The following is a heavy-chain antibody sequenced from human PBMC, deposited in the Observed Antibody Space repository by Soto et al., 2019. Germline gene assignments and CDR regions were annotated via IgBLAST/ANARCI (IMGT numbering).Heavy chain of an antibody. CDR2: IHPHSGAT. D-gene: IGHD2-8*01. CDR3: VREGVGPTYGWFDP. CDR1: GYTFTGNY. Sequence: QVQLVQSGAEVKKPGASVKVSCEATGYTFTGNYLHWVRQAPGQGLEWMGWIHPHSGATKYAQKFQGWVTMTRDTSISTAYLDLSSLKSNDTAVDYCVREGVGPTYGWFDPWGQGNLVTVSS. V-gene: IGHV1-2*04. J-gene: IGHJ5*02.